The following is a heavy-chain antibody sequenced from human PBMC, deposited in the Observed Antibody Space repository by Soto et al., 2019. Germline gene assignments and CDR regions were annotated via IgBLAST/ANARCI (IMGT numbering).Heavy chain of an antibody. CDR2: TSSSGSTT. V-gene: IGHV3-11*01. D-gene: IGHD3-22*01. Sequence: GGSLRLSCAASGFTFSDYDMSWIRQAPGKGLEWVSYTSSSGSTTYYTDSVKGRFTMSRDNAKNSMYLHMDSLRVEDTAVYYCAKNPGYYYDSTGYHFDYWGQGTLVTVSS. CDR3: AKNPGYYYDSTGYHFDY. CDR1: GFTFSDYD. J-gene: IGHJ4*02.